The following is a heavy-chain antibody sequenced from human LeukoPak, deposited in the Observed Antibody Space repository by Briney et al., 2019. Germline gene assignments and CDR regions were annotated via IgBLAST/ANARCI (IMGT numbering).Heavy chain of an antibody. CDR1: GFTLSTYS. CDR2: ISSSSSTI. CDR3: ARASFQRWLQLGGD. J-gene: IGHJ4*02. D-gene: IGHD5-24*01. V-gene: IGHV3-48*02. Sequence: PGGSLRLSCTASGFTLSTYSMNWVRQAPGKGLEWVSYISSSSSTIYYADSVKGRFTISRDNAKNSLYLQMNSLRDEDTAVCYCARASFQRWLQLGGDWGQGALVTVSS.